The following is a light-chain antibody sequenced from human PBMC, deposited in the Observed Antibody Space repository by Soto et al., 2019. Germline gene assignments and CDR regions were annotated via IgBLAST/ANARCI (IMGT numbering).Light chain of an antibody. Sequence: QSALTQPASVSGSPGQSITISCTGTSSDIGHYNYVSWFQHHPDKAPRLLIYEASNRPPGVSSRFSGSKSANTASLTISGLQPDDEADYYCNSYTTSSSWVFGGGTQLTVL. J-gene: IGLJ3*02. CDR3: NSYTTSSSWV. CDR1: SSDIGHYNY. CDR2: EAS. V-gene: IGLV2-14*01.